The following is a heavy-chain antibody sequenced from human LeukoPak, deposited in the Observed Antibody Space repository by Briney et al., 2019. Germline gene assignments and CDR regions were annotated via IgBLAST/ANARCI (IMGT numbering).Heavy chain of an antibody. CDR1: GGSFSGYY. CDR3: ARARDILTGYRGYCDY. V-gene: IGHV4-34*01. J-gene: IGHJ4*02. CDR2: INHSRST. D-gene: IGHD3-9*01. Sequence: SETLSLTCAVYGGSFSGYYWSWIRQPPGKGLEWIGEINHSRSTNYNPSLKSRVTISVDTSKNQFSLKLSSVTAADTAVYYCARARDILTGYRGYCDYWGQGTLVTVSS.